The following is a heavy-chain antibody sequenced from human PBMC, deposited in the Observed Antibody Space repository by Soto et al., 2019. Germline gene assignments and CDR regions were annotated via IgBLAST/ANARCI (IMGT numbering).Heavy chain of an antibody. J-gene: IGHJ4*02. CDR2: INPNSGAT. V-gene: IGHV1-2*02. D-gene: IGHD6-13*01. CDR1: GYTFTDYY. Sequence: QVQLVQSGAEVKKPGASVKVSCKASGYTFTDYYMHWVRQAPGQGLEWMGWINPNSGATTYAQKFQGRVAMTRDTSDSTVYMELSSLRSDDTAVYYCTTASAAAGGSRDFLPNEFWGQGTLVTVSS. CDR3: TTASAAAGGSRDFLPNEF.